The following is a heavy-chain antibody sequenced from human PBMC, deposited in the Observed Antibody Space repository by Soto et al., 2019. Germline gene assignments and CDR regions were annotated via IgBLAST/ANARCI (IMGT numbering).Heavy chain of an antibody. CDR1: GFTFSSYG. V-gene: IGHV3-30*18. CDR2: ISYDGSNK. D-gene: IGHD1-1*01. CDR3: AKPMAWKTGYGMDV. Sequence: ESGGGVVPPGRSLRLSCAASGFTFSSYGMHWVRQAPGKGLEWVAVISYDGSNKYYADSVKGRFTISRDNSKNTLYLQMNSLRAEDTAVYYCAKPMAWKTGYGMDVWGQGTTVTVSS. J-gene: IGHJ6*02.